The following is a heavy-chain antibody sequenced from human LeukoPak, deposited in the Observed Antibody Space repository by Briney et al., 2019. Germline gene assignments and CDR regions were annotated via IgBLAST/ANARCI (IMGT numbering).Heavy chain of an antibody. CDR1: GFTFSDHT. Sequence: GGSLRLSCAASGFTFSDHTTHWVRQAPGKGLEWVTLISYDGSNQDYADSVKGRFTISRDNAKNSLYLQMNSLRAEDTVVYYCAKNSNYGPFDYWGQGTLVTVSS. CDR2: ISYDGSNQ. D-gene: IGHD4-11*01. V-gene: IGHV3-30-3*02. J-gene: IGHJ4*02. CDR3: AKNSNYGPFDY.